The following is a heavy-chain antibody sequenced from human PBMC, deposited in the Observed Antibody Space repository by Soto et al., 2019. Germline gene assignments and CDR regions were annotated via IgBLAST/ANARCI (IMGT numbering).Heavy chain of an antibody. CDR1: GYTLTELS. CDR2: FDPEDGET. V-gene: IGHV1-24*01. D-gene: IGHD2-15*01. Sequence: QVQLVQSGSEVKKPGASVKVSCKVSGYTLTELSMHWVRQAPGKGLEWMGGFDPEDGETIYAQKFQGRVTMTEDTSTDTAYMEGSSLRFEDTAVYYCATTGRRGCSGGSCYYYYWGQGTLVTVSS. J-gene: IGHJ4*02. CDR3: ATTGRRGCSGGSCYYYY.